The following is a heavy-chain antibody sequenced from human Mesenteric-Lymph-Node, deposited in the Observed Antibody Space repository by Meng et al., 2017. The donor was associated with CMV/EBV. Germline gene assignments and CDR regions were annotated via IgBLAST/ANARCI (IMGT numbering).Heavy chain of an antibody. CDR1: GFTFSSYA. CDR3: AKTERGIREGSRTWDFQH. Sequence: GESLKISCAASGFTFSSYAMSWVRQAPGKGLEWVSGIIGSGTSTFYADSVKGRFTISRDNSKSTLFLQMNSLRAEDSAVYYCAKTERGIREGSRTWDFQHWGQGTLVTVSS. J-gene: IGHJ1*01. D-gene: IGHD2-2*01. V-gene: IGHV3-23*01. CDR2: IIGSGTST.